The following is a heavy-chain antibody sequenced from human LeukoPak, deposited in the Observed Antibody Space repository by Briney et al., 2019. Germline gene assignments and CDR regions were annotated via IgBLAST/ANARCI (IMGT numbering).Heavy chain of an antibody. CDR3: ARVSLTYDFWSGFPYYYYMDV. J-gene: IGHJ6*03. Sequence: GGSLRLSCAASGFTFSSYAMHWVRQAPGKGLEYVSAISSNGGSTYYANSVKGRFTISRDNSKSTLYLQMGSLRAEDMAVYYCARVSLTYDFWSGFPYYYYMDVWGKGTTVTVSS. V-gene: IGHV3-64*01. CDR1: GFTFSSYA. CDR2: ISSNGGST. D-gene: IGHD3-3*01.